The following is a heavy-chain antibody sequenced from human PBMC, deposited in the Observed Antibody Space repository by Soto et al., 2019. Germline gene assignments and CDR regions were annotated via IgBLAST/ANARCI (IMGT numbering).Heavy chain of an antibody. CDR3: AXGXTDXNDNXGNXXLDQ. CDR1: GYTFTTYG. V-gene: IGHV1-18*01. J-gene: IGHJ4*02. D-gene: IGHD3-22*01. CDR2: ISTYNGNT. Sequence: QVXLVQSGAEVXXXGXSMKVSCKASGYTFTTYGMSWVRQAPGQGLDWMGWISTYNGNTKYAESLQGXXXXTTDTXXXXXXXXXXXXXXXXXXXXXXAXGXTDXNDNXGNXXLDQWGQGTLVTVS.